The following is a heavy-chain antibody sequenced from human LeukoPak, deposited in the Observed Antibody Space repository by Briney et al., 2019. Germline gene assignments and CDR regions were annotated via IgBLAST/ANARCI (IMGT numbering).Heavy chain of an antibody. D-gene: IGHD6-13*01. CDR3: AKLKGAAAGTS. CDR2: FYYSGST. Sequence: GKPSETLSLTCTVSSGSISRSSYYGHPLRQPPGKGLGWIGRFYYSGSTYYNPSLQSRVTISVDTSKNQFSLRLSSVSAADTAVYYCAKLKGAAAGTSWGQGTLVTVSS. CDR1: SGSISRSSYY. J-gene: IGHJ4*02. V-gene: IGHV4-39*01.